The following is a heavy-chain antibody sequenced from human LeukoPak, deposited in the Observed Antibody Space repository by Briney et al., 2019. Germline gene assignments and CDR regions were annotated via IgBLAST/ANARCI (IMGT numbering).Heavy chain of an antibody. CDR3: ATCGGGIAAAGSLDY. J-gene: IGHJ4*02. CDR2: INYSGST. Sequence: SETLSLTCTVSGGSISGYFWTWIRQPPGKGLEWIGEINYSGSTNYNPSLKSRVTISVDTSKNQFSLKLSSVTAADTAVYYCATCGGGIAAAGSLDYWGQGTLVTVSS. D-gene: IGHD6-13*01. CDR1: GGSISGYF. V-gene: IGHV4-34*01.